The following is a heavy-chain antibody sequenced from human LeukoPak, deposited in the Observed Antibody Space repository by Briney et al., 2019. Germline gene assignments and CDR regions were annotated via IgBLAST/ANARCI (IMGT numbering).Heavy chain of an antibody. Sequence: GGSLRLSCAASGVNFDDYAMHWVRQSPGTGLEWVAGLNWDSRSMAYADSVRGRFTISRDNAKNSLYLQMNSLRAEDTALYYCAKDTDGAAAGTTWGHWGQGTLVTVSS. D-gene: IGHD6-13*01. CDR3: AKDTDGAAAGTTWGH. J-gene: IGHJ4*02. CDR2: LNWDSRSM. V-gene: IGHV3-9*01. CDR1: GVNFDDYA.